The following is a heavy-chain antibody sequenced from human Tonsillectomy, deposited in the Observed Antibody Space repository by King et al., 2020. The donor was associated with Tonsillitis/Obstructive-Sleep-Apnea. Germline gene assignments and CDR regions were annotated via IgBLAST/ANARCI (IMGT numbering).Heavy chain of an antibody. CDR2: IYYSGST. J-gene: IGHJ3*02. CDR3: AGGPTVDYYASSGYYDDAFAI. CDR1: GGSISSGGYY. Sequence: QLQESGPGLVKPSQTLSLTCTVSGGSISSGGYYWSCIRQHPGKGLEWIGYIYYSGSTYYNPSLKSRVTISVDTSKNQFSLKLSSVTAADTAVYYCAGGPTVDYYASSGYYDDAFAIWGQRTMVTVSS. V-gene: IGHV4-31*03. D-gene: IGHD3-22*01.